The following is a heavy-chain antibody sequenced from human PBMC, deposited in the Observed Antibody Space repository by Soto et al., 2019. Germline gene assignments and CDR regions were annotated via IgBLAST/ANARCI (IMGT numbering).Heavy chain of an antibody. V-gene: IGHV5-51*01. CDR1: GYSFTSYW. J-gene: IGHJ4*02. Sequence: GESLKISCKGSGYSFTSYWSGWVRQMPGKGLEWMGIIYPGDSDTRYSLSFQGQVTISADKSISTAYLQWSSLKASDTAMYYCARLKDCGGDCSPYYFDYWGQGTLVTVSS. D-gene: IGHD2-21*02. CDR2: IYPGDSDT. CDR3: ARLKDCGGDCSPYYFDY.